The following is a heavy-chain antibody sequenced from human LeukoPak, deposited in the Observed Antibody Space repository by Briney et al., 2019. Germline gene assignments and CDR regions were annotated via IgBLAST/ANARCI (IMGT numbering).Heavy chain of an antibody. D-gene: IGHD3-10*01. J-gene: IGHJ5*02. Sequence: GGSLRLSCAASGFTVSSNYMSWVRQAPGKGLEWVSVIYSGGSTYYADSVKGRLTISRDNSKNTLYLQMNSLRAEDTAVYYCAGEYYYGSGSYYPWGQGTLVTVSS. CDR3: AGEYYYGSGSYYP. CDR1: GFTVSSNY. V-gene: IGHV3-66*01. CDR2: IYSGGST.